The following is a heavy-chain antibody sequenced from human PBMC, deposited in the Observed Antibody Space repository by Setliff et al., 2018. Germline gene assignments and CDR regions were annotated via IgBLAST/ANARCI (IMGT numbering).Heavy chain of an antibody. CDR1: GFTFSSYA. D-gene: IGHD6-19*01. CDR2: ISDSGGST. J-gene: IGHJ3*02. Sequence: PGGSLRLSCAASGFTFSSYAMSWVRQAPGKGLEWVSAISDSGGSTYYADSVKGRFTISRDNSKNTLYLQMNSLRAEDTSVYYCVKGRNSGWYRDAFDIWGQGTTVTVSS. CDR3: VKGRNSGWYRDAFDI. V-gene: IGHV3-23*01.